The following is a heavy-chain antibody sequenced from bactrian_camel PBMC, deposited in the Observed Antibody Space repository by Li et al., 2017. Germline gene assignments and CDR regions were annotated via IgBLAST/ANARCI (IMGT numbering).Heavy chain of an antibody. J-gene: IGHJ6*01. CDR1: GFTFSSYY. V-gene: IGHV3-2*01. CDR2: IYTGGGST. CDR3: ASGDFGY. Sequence: HVQLVESGGGSVQAGGSLRLSCAASGFTFSSYYMSWVRQAPGKGLEWVSSIYTGGGSTYYTESVKGRFTLSRDNAKKMLYLQMNSLRSGDTAVYCCASGDFGYWAQGTQVTVS. D-gene: IGHD2*01.